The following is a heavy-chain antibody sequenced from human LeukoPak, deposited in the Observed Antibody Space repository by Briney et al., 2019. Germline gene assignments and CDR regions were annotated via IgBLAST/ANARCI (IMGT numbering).Heavy chain of an antibody. Sequence: SETLSLACSVSGGSISSHYWSWMRQPPGKGLEWIGYIYYTGSTDYNPSLKSRVTISVDTSKNQLSLKLSSVTAADAAVYYCARSDGAGATDYWGQGTLVTVSS. J-gene: IGHJ4*02. CDR3: ARSDGAGATDY. CDR1: GGSISSHY. CDR2: IYYTGST. V-gene: IGHV4-59*11. D-gene: IGHD1-26*01.